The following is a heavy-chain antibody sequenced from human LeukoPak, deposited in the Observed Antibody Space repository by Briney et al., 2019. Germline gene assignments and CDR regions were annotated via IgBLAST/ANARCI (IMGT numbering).Heavy chain of an antibody. D-gene: IGHD2-15*01. CDR3: AISGWSYQKRTDS. Sequence: PSETLSLTCAVSNGSFNAYYWSWIRQSPGKGLEWIGEVNHSGSTNYNPSLTGRVTISADTSKSHFSLELTSVTAADTSVCYCAISGWSYQKRTDSWGQGTLVTVSS. V-gene: IGHV4-34*01. CDR2: VNHSGST. J-gene: IGHJ4*02. CDR1: NGSFNAYY.